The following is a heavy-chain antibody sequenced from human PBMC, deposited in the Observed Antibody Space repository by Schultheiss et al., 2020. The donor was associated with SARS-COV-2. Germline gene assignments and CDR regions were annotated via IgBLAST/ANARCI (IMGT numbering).Heavy chain of an antibody. Sequence: GGSLRLSCAASGFTVSSNYMSWVRQAPGKGLEWVSVISGSGGSTYYADSVKGRFTISRDNSKNTLYLQMNSLRAEDTAVYYCAKGYSYGTPFDYWGQGTLVTVSS. CDR2: ISGSGGST. D-gene: IGHD5-18*01. J-gene: IGHJ4*02. V-gene: IGHV3-23*01. CDR1: GFTVSSNY. CDR3: AKGYSYGTPFDY.